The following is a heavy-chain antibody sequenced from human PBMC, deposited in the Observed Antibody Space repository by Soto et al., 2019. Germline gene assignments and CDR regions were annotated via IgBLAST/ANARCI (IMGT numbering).Heavy chain of an antibody. Sequence: QVQLVQSRGEVKKPGASVKVSCKTSGYSFTTYGISWVRQAPGQGLEWMGWISGYNGNTNYAKKLKGRLTMTTDTPTSTAYMELRSLTSDDTAVYYCAREGPAPYYYYGMDVWGQGSTVTVSS. V-gene: IGHV1-18*01. CDR1: GYSFTTYG. J-gene: IGHJ6*02. CDR3: AREGPAPYYYYGMDV. CDR2: ISGYNGNT.